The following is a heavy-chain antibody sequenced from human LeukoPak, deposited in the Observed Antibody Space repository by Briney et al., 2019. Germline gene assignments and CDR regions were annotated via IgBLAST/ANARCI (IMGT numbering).Heavy chain of an antibody. Sequence: PSETLSLTCAVYGGSFSGYYLSWIRQPPGKGLEWIGEINHSGSTNYNPSLKSRVTISVDTSKNQFSLKLSSVTAADTAVYYCARITGTTSLFFDYWGQGTLVTVSS. CDR2: INHSGST. CDR1: GGSFSGYY. J-gene: IGHJ4*02. V-gene: IGHV4-34*01. D-gene: IGHD1-20*01. CDR3: ARITGTTSLFFDY.